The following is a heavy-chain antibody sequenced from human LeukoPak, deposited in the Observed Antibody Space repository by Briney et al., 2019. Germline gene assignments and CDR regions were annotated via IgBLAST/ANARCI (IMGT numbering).Heavy chain of an antibody. CDR2: INHSGST. Sequence: PSETLSLTCAVYGGSFSGYYWSWIRQPPGKGLEWIGEINHSGSTNYNPSLKSRVTISVDTSKNQFSLKLSSVTAADTAMYYCASIGGYPASPFDYWGQGTLVTVSS. D-gene: IGHD1-26*01. CDR1: GGSFSGYY. J-gene: IGHJ4*02. CDR3: ASIGGYPASPFDY. V-gene: IGHV4-34*01.